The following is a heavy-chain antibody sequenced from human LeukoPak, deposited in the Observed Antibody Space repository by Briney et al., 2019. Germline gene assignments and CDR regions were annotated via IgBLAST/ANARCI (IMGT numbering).Heavy chain of an antibody. CDR3: AKDMSSGWRTGVFDY. CDR2: ISYDGSNK. V-gene: IGHV3-30*18. J-gene: IGHJ4*02. Sequence: GRSLRLSCAASRFTFSSYGMHWVRQAPGKGLEWVAVISYDGSNKYYADSVKGRFTISRDNSKNTLYLQMNSLRAEDTAVYYCAKDMSSGWRTGVFDYWGQGTLVTVSS. D-gene: IGHD6-19*01. CDR1: RFTFSSYG.